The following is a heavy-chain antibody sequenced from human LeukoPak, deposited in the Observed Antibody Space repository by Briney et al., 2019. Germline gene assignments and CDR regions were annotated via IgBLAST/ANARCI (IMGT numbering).Heavy chain of an antibody. V-gene: IGHV3-33*01. D-gene: IGHD6-19*01. CDR3: AREGGWFDY. CDR1: GFTFSSYG. J-gene: IGHJ4*02. Sequence: GGSLRLSCAASGFTFSSYGMHWVRQAPGKGLEWMAVIWYDGSNKYYADSVKGRFTISRDNSKNTLYLQMNSLRAEDTAVYYCAREGGWFDYWGQGTLVTVSS. CDR2: IWYDGSNK.